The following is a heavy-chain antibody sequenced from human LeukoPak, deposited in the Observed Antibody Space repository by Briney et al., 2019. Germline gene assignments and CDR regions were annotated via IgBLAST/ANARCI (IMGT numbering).Heavy chain of an antibody. CDR1: GFTFDDYA. CDR2: ISWNSGSI. CDR3: AKDLVVRGVIISFGLDY. V-gene: IGHV3-9*03. D-gene: IGHD3-10*01. J-gene: IGHJ4*02. Sequence: QSGGSLRLSCAASGFTFDDYAMHWVRHAPGKGLEGVSGISWNSGSIVYADSVKGRFTISRDNAKNSLYLQMNSLRAEDMALCYCAKDLVVRGVIISFGLDYWGQGTLVTVSS.